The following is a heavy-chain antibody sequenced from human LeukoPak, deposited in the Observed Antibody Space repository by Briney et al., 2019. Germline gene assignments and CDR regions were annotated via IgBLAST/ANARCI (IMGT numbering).Heavy chain of an antibody. V-gene: IGHV1-18*01. CDR1: GYTFTSYG. CDR2: ISAYNGNT. D-gene: IGHD3-10*01. Sequence: ASVKVSCKASGYTFTSYGISWVRQAPGQGLEWMGWISAYNGNTNYAQKLQGRVTMTTDTSTSTAYMELRSLRSDDTAVYYCARGPTLLWFGEFFDYWGQGTLVTVSS. J-gene: IGHJ4*02. CDR3: ARGPTLLWFGEFFDY.